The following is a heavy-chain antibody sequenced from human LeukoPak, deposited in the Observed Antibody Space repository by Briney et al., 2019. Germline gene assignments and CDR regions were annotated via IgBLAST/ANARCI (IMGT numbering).Heavy chain of an antibody. CDR2: ISSSGATT. D-gene: IGHD3-10*01. J-gene: IGHJ4*02. CDR3: ARYSRGPSGTY. CDR1: GFTFNNGW. V-gene: IGHV3-11*01. Sequence: GGSLRLSCAASGFTFNNGWINWVRQAPGKGLEWLSHISSSGATTYNPDSVKGRFTISRDNTKNSVYLQMNSLGVEDTAVYYCARYSRGPSGTYWGQGTLVTVSS.